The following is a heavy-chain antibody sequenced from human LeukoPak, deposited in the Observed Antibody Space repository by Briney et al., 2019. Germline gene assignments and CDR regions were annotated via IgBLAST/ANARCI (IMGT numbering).Heavy chain of an antibody. CDR2: IYYSGST. D-gene: IGHD3-10*01. CDR3: ARGEYYFDY. CDR1: GGSISSGGYY. J-gene: IGHJ4*02. V-gene: IGHV4-31*03. Sequence: SQTLSLTCTLSGGSISSGGYYSSWIRQHPGKGLEWIGYIYYSGSTYYNPSLKSRVTISVDTSKNQFSLKLSSVTAADTAVYYCARGEYYFDYWGQGTLVTVSS.